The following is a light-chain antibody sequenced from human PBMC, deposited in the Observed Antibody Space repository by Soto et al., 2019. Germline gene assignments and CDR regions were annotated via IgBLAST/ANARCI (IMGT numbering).Light chain of an antibody. CDR1: QEISNY. CDR2: DAS. J-gene: IGKJ5*01. CDR3: QQYDNLSIT. V-gene: IGKV1-33*01. Sequence: DIQMTQSPSSRSASVGDRVTITCQASQEISNYLNRYQQKPGKAPKLLIYDASNLETGVPSRFSGSGSGTDFTFTISSLQPEDIATYYCQQYDNLSITFGQGTRPQIK.